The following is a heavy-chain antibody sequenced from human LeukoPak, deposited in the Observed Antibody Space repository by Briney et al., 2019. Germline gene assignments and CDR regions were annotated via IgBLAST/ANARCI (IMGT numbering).Heavy chain of an antibody. CDR2: ISSSGSTI. D-gene: IGHD3-22*01. Sequence: GGSLRLSCAASGFTFSDYYMSWIRQAPGKGLEWVSYISSSGSTIYYADSVKGRFTISRDNAKNSLYLQMNSLRVEDTALYYCARKLGYFYDSSGFDYWGQGTLVTVSS. CDR3: ARKLGYFYDSSGFDY. J-gene: IGHJ4*02. CDR1: GFTFSDYY. V-gene: IGHV3-11*01.